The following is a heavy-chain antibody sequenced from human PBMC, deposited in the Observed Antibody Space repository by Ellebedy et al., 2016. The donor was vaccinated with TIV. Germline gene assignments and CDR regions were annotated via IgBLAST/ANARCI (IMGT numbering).Heavy chain of an antibody. CDR3: LAEVGSRAFHI. CDR2: IWYDGSNE. J-gene: IGHJ3*02. V-gene: IGHV3-33*08. Sequence: PRGSLRLSCVVSAFTFSSYGMHWVRQAPGKGLEWVAVIWYDGSNEYYADSVKGRFTISRDNSKNTLHLQMNSLRDEDTAMYYCLAEVGSRAFHIWGQGTRVTVSS. D-gene: IGHD1-26*01. CDR1: AFTFSSYG.